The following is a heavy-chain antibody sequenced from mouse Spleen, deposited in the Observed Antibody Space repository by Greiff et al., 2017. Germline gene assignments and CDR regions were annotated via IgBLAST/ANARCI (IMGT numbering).Heavy chain of an antibody. CDR2: IYPGNVNT. Sequence: VQLQQSGPELVKPGASVRISCKASGYTFTSYYIHWVKQRPGQGLEWIGWIYPGNVNTKYNEKFKGKATLTADKSSSTAYMQLSSLTSEDSAVYFCARWGTTVLDYWGQGTTLTVSS. J-gene: IGHJ2*01. V-gene: IGHV1S56*01. D-gene: IGHD1-1*01. CDR3: ARWGTTVLDY. CDR1: GYTFTSYY.